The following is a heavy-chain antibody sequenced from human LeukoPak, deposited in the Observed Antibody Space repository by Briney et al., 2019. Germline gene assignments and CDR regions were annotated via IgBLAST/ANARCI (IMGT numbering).Heavy chain of an antibody. V-gene: IGHV4-4*02. Sequence: SETLSLTCAVSGGSISSSNWWSWVRQPPGKGLEWIGEIYRSGSTNYNPSLKSRVTISVDKSKNQFSLKLSSVTAADTAVYYCARGDSIVVVPAATPHYAFDIWGQGTVVTVSS. CDR1: GGSISSSNW. CDR2: IYRSGST. D-gene: IGHD2-2*01. CDR3: ARGDSIVVVPAATPHYAFDI. J-gene: IGHJ3*02.